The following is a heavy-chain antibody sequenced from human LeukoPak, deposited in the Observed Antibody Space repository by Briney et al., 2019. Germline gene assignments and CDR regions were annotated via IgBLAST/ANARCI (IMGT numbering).Heavy chain of an antibody. CDR3: ARLGDSSFDLSFRL. CDR1: GFTFSSYS. D-gene: IGHD1-26*01. J-gene: IGHJ4*02. V-gene: IGHV3-21*01. Sequence: GGSLRLSCAASGFTFSSYSMNWVRQAPGKGLEWVSSISSSSSYIYYADSVKGRFTISRDNAKNSLYLQMNSVRGEDTAVYYCARLGDSSFDLSFRLWGQGTLVTVSS. CDR2: ISSSSSYI.